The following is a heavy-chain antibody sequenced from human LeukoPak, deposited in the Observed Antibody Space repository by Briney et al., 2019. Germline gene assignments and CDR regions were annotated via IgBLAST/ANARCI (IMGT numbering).Heavy chain of an antibody. CDR1: GYPFTNYD. D-gene: IGHD3-10*01. CDR2: MNSNSGVT. V-gene: IGHV1-8*01. Sequence: GASVKVSCKTSGYPFTNYDINWVRQAPGRGLEWMGWMNSNSGVTGFAQKFQGRVSMTRNMSISTAYMELSSLRYEDKVVYYCARAHRNMVRGAILYHFDTWGQGTLVTVSA. CDR3: ARAHRNMVRGAILYHFDT. J-gene: IGHJ4*02.